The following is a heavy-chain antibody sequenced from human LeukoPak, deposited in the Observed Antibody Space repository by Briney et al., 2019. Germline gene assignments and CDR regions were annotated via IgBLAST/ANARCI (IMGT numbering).Heavy chain of an antibody. J-gene: IGHJ4*02. CDR1: GYTFTSYA. CDR3: ARVLLWFGELFGGFDY. CDR2: INTNTGNP. V-gene: IGHV7-4-1*02. Sequence: ASVKVSCKASGYTFTSYAMNWVRQAPGQGLEWMGWINTNTGNPTYAQGFTGRFVFSLDTSVSTAYLQISSLKAEDTAVYYCARVLLWFGELFGGFDYWGQGTLVTVSS. D-gene: IGHD3-10*01.